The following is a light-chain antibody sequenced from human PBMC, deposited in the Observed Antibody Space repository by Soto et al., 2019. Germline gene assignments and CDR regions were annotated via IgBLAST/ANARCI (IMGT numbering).Light chain of an antibody. CDR2: DVS. CDR1: SSDVGGYSY. Sequence: QCALTQPASVSGSPGQSITISCTGTSSDVGGYSYVSWYQQCPGKAPKLMIFDVSYRPSGVSNRFSGSKSGNTASLTISGLQAEDEADYYCSSYTSSSSNVFGTGTKVTVL. J-gene: IGLJ1*01. CDR3: SSYTSSSSNV. V-gene: IGLV2-14*01.